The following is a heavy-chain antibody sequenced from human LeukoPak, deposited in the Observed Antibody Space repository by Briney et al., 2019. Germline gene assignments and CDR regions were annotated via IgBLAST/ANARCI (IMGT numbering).Heavy chain of an antibody. Sequence: GGSLRLSCAASGFTFSSYAMHSVRQAPVKGLEWVAVISYDGSNKYYADSVKGRFTISRDNSKNTLYLQMNSLRAEDTAVYYCAREEYYYDSSGYMDVWGKGTTVTVSS. CDR3: AREEYYYDSSGYMDV. D-gene: IGHD3-22*01. CDR1: GFTFSSYA. J-gene: IGHJ6*03. V-gene: IGHV3-30*04. CDR2: ISYDGSNK.